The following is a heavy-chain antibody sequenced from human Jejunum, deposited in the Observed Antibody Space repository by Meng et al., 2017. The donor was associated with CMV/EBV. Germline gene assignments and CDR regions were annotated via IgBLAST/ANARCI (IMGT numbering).Heavy chain of an antibody. J-gene: IGHJ4*02. CDR1: GFTFSNYA. CDR3: ARGRVSYTSWSPQGY. V-gene: IGHV3-30-3*01. CDR2: ISYDGSDN. Sequence: GFTFSNYAMHWVRRAPGKGLEWVAVISYDGSDNYYASSVKGRFTISRDNSKNTLDLQMNSLRAEDTAVYFCARGRVSYTSWSPQGYWGQGALVTVSS. D-gene: IGHD6-6*01.